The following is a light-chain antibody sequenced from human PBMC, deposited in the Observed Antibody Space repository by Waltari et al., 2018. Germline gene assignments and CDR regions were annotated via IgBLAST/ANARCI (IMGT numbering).Light chain of an antibody. J-gene: IGKJ1*01. CDR1: ESVLYSSNNKNY. V-gene: IGKV4-1*01. CDR3: QQYYNAPRT. Sequence: DIVMTQSPDSLAVSLGERPTINFKSSESVLYSSNNKNYLGWYQKKQGQPPKLLIYWASTRESGVPDRFTGSGSGTDFTLTISSLHADDVAVYYCQQYYNAPRTFGQGTKVEIK. CDR2: WAS.